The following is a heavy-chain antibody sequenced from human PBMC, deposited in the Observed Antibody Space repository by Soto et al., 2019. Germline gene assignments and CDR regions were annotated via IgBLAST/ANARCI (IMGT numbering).Heavy chain of an antibody. CDR1: GDTVSCYSAA. D-gene: IGHD6-19*01. CDR2: TYFRSKWFN. CDR3: ARESSLVSGWYIDY. Sequence: QTLSLTCAISGDTVSCYSAAWHWIRQSPSRGLEWLGRTYFRSKWFNDSAVSVESRISINADTSKNQFSLQLKSVTPEDTAVYYCARESSLVSGWYIDYPGQGILVTVSS. V-gene: IGHV6-1*01. J-gene: IGHJ4*02.